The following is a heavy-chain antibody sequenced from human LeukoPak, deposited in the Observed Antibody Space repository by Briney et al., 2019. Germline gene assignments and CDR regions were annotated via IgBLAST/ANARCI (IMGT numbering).Heavy chain of an antibody. CDR2: IWFDGSNT. Sequence: PGRSLRLSCAASGFIFSSYAMHWVRQAPGKGSEWVAIIWFDGSNTYYAESVEGRFTISRDNSKNTLYLQMNSLRAEDTAVYSCARGLGYSYGYGIDYWGQGTLVIASS. CDR1: GFIFSSYA. J-gene: IGHJ4*02. CDR3: ARGLGYSYGYGIDY. D-gene: IGHD5-18*01. V-gene: IGHV3-33*01.